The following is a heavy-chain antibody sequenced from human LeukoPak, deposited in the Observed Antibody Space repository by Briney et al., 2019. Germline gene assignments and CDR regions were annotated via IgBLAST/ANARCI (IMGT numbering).Heavy chain of an antibody. D-gene: IGHD5-12*01. CDR2: ISSSGTT. CDR1: SGSISSGDYY. J-gene: IGHJ4*02. V-gene: IGHV4-30-4*01. CDR3: AGVGNGGYGRFDY. Sequence: PSQTLSLTCTVSSGSISSGDYYWSWIRQPPGKGLEWIGYISSSGTTYYNPSLRSRITISVDSSKSQFSLNLSSVTASDTAVYYCAGVGNGGYGRFDYWGQGTLVTVSS.